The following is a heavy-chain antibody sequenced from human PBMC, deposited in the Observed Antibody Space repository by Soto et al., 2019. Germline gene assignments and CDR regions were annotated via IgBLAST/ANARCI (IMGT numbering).Heavy chain of an antibody. V-gene: IGHV1-8*01. CDR1: GYTFTSYD. Sequence: ASVKVSFKASGYTFTSYDINWVRQATGQGLEWMGWMNPNSGNTGYAQKFQGRVTMTRNTSISTAYMELSSLRSEDTAVYYCARAGRVVRGLGDDYWGQGTLVTVSS. CDR3: ARAGRVVRGLGDDY. J-gene: IGHJ4*02. CDR2: MNPNSGNT. D-gene: IGHD3-10*01.